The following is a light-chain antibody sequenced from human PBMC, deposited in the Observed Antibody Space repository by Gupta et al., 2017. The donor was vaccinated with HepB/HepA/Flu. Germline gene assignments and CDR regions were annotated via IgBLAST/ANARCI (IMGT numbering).Light chain of an antibody. J-gene: IGKJ3*01. CDR2: AAS. Sequence: DIQLTQSPSFLSASVGDRVTITCRASQGISSYLAWYQQKPGKAPKLLIYAASTLQSGVPSRFSGSGSGTEFTLTISSRQPEDFATEYCQQLNSYPPFTFGPGTKVDIK. V-gene: IGKV1-9*01. CDR3: QQLNSYPPFT. CDR1: QGISSY.